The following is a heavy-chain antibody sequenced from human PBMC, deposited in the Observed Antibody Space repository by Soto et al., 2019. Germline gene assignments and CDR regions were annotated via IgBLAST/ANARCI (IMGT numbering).Heavy chain of an antibody. CDR3: ARLPGALVAVLYIYPLDGRELMSDVDV. CDR2: ISFDGSNK. V-gene: IGHV3-30-3*01. J-gene: IGHJ6*02. CDR1: GFTFSYYP. Sequence: QMQLVESGGGVVQPGRSLRLSCAASGFTFSYYPMHWVRQAPGKGLEWVAVISFDGSNKYYADSVKGRFTISKDNSKNTLYLQMNSLRGEDSAVYYCARLPGALVAVLYIYPLDGRELMSDVDVWGQGTTVTVSS. D-gene: IGHD2-8*01.